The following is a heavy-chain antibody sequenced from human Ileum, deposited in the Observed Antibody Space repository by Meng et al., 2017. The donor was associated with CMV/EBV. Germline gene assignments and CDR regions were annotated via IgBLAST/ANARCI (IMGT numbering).Heavy chain of an antibody. CDR3: TYGWPLKY. CDR2: TWYGSKWYY. J-gene: IGHJ4*02. V-gene: IGHV6-1*01. CDR1: DSVSISAES. D-gene: IGHD3-10*01. Sequence: VNLHQSVPGLVKPSQSLSLTCAWDSVSISAESWNCIRQSPSRGLEWLGRTWYGSKWYYEYAVSVKSRITIIPDTSQNQISMQLNSVTPDDTAVYYCTYGWPLKYWGQGSLVTVSS.